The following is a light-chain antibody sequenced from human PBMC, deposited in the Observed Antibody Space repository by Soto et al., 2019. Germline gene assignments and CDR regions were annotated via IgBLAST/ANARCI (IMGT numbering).Light chain of an antibody. J-gene: IGLJ1*01. CDR2: AVT. V-gene: IGLV2-14*01. CDR3: SSYRSSSTLSV. CDR1: SSDVGDYNY. Sequence: QSALTQPASVSGSPGQSITISCTGTSSDVGDYNYVSWYQQHPGKAPKLMIYAVTNRPSGVSNRFSGSKSGNTASLTISGLQAEDEADYYCSSYRSSSTLSVFGTGTKLTVL.